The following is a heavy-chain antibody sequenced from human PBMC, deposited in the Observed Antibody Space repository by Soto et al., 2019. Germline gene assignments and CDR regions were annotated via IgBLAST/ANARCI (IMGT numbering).Heavy chain of an antibody. CDR1: GFTFSSYG. D-gene: IGHD2-15*01. Sequence: QVQLVESGGGVVQPGRSLRLSCAASGFTFSSYGMHWVRQAPGKGLEWVAVISYDGSNKYYADSVKGRFTSSRDNSKNTLYLQMNSLRAEDTAVYYCAKPRELGYCSGGSCYSPDYWGQGTLVTVSS. J-gene: IGHJ4*02. CDR2: ISYDGSNK. V-gene: IGHV3-30*18. CDR3: AKPRELGYCSGGSCYSPDY.